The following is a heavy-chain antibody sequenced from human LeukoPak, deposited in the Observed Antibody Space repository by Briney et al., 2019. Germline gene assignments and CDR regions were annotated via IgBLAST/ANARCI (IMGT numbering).Heavy chain of an antibody. D-gene: IGHD1-20*01. J-gene: IGHJ6*03. V-gene: IGHV4-34*01. CDR1: GGSFSGYY. Sequence: SETLSLTCAVYGGSFSGYYWSWIRQPPGKGLEWIGEINHSGSTNYNPSLKSRVTISVDTSKNQFSLKLSSVTAADTAVNYCARAIVTGPLYYYYYMDVWGKGTTVTVSS. CDR3: ARAIVTGPLYYYYYMDV. CDR2: INHSGST.